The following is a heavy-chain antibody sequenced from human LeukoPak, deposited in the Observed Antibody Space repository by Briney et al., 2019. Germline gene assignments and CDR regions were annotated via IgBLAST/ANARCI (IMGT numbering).Heavy chain of an antibody. Sequence: PSETLSLTCTVSGGSISSGFYWGWIRQPPGKGLGWIGSIYHSGSTYFNPSLKSRATISVDTSNNQFSLKLSSVTAADTAVYYCAREVLATVTTFWFDSWGQGTLVTVSS. D-gene: IGHD4-17*01. CDR3: AREVLATVTTFWFDS. CDR2: IYHSGST. J-gene: IGHJ5*01. CDR1: GGSISSGFY. V-gene: IGHV4-38-2*02.